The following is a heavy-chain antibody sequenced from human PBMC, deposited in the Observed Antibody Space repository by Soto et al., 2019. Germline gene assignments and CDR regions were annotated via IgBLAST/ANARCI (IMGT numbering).Heavy chain of an antibody. J-gene: IGHJ4*02. Sequence: GGSLRLSCAASVFNFRSTAMSWVRQPPGKGLEWVSAISGAGDSPFYADSVKGRFTISRDNSKNMLYLYINSLRAEDTAMYYCAKGGDYDLDFDSWGQGTPVTVSS. CDR2: ISGAGDSP. V-gene: IGHV3-23*01. CDR3: AKGGDYDLDFDS. D-gene: IGHD2-21*02. CDR1: VFNFRSTA.